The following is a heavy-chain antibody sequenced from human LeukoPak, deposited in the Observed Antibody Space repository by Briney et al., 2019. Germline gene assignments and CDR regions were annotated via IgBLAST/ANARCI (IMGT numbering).Heavy chain of an antibody. CDR3: ARVGSGYHYYYYMDV. CDR1: GGSISSYY. Sequence: SETLSLTCTVSGGSISSYYWSWIRQPPGRGLEWIGYIYYSGSTNYNPSLKSRVTISVDTSKNQFSLKLSSVTAADTAVYYCARVGSGYHYYYYMDVWGKGTTVTVSS. J-gene: IGHJ6*03. D-gene: IGHD1-26*01. V-gene: IGHV4-59*01. CDR2: IYYSGST.